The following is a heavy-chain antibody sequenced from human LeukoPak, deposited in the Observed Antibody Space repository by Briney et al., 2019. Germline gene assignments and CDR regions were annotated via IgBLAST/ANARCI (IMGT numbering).Heavy chain of an antibody. J-gene: IGHJ3*02. D-gene: IGHD3-16*02. CDR1: GGSIGSGSYY. V-gene: IGHV4-61*02. Sequence: PSETLSLTXTVSGGSIGSGSYYWSWIRQPAGKGLEWIGRIYTSGSTNYNPSLKSRVTISVDTSKNQFTLKLSSVTAADTAVYYCAAENEVSAFDIWGQGTMVTVSS. CDR2: IYTSGST. CDR3: AAENEVSAFDI.